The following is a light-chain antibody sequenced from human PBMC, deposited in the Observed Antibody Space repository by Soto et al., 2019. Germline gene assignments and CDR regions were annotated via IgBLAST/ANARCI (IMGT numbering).Light chain of an antibody. CDR3: SSYAGSNNFV. CDR2: EVS. J-gene: IGLJ1*01. V-gene: IGLV2-8*01. CDR1: SSDGGGYNY. Sequence: QSVLTQPPSASGSPGQSVTISCTGTSSDGGGYNYVSWYQQHPGKAPKLMIYEVSERPSGVPDRFSGSKSSNTASLTVSGLQAEDEAAYYCSSYAGSNNFVFGTGTKLTVL.